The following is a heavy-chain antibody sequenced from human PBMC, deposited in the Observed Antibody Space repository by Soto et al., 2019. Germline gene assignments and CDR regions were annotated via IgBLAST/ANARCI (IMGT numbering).Heavy chain of an antibody. CDR1: GFISDNFA. D-gene: IGHD3-3*01. Sequence: EGQLVESGGDFVQPGRSLRLSCAGSGFISDNFALHWVRQAPGKGLEWVSGISWNSDSIGYADAVKGRFTISRDNAKNSLYLQMNSLRVEDTALYYCTKVGGLYDFWSGPLHFDLWGQGTLVTVSS. CDR3: TKVGGLYDFWSGPLHFDL. CDR2: ISWNSDSI. V-gene: IGHV3-9*02. J-gene: IGHJ4*02.